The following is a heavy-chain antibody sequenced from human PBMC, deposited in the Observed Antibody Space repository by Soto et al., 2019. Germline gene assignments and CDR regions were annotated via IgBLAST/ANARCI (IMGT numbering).Heavy chain of an antibody. V-gene: IGHV1-3*01. Sequence: SGASVKVSCKASGYTFTSYAMHWVRQAPGQRLEWMGWINAGNGNTKYSQKFQGRVTITRDTSASTANMELSSLRSDDTAVYHRARDTAPSDVWGQGTTVTVSS. CDR1: GYTFTSYA. CDR2: INAGNGNT. J-gene: IGHJ6*02. D-gene: IGHD4-17*01. CDR3: ARDTAPSDV.